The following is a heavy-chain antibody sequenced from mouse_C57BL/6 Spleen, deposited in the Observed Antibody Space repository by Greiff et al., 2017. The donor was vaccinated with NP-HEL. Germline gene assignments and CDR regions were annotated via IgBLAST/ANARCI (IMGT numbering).Heavy chain of an antibody. CDR3: ARHSLNWDRFAY. V-gene: IGHV5-6*01. CDR1: GFTFSSYG. J-gene: IGHJ3*01. Sequence: EVKLMESGGDLVKPGGSLKLSCAASGFTFSSYGMSWVRQTPDKRLEWVATISSGGSYTYYPDSVKGRFTISRDNAKNTLYLQMSSLKSEDTAMYYCARHSLNWDRFAYWGQGTLVTVSA. CDR2: ISSGGSYT. D-gene: IGHD4-1*02.